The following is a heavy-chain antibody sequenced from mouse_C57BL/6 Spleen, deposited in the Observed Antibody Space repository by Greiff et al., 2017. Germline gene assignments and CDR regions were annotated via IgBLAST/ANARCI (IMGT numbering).Heavy chain of an antibody. V-gene: IGHV5-4*01. Sequence: EVQLVESGGGLVKPGGSLKLSCAASGFTFSSYAMSWVRQTPEKRLEWVATISDGGSYTYYPDNVKGRFTISRDNAKNNLYLQMSHLKSEDTAMYYCARDAPRYYGSPWFAYWGQGTLVTVSA. J-gene: IGHJ3*01. CDR1: GFTFSSYA. CDR2: ISDGGSYT. CDR3: ARDAPRYYGSPWFAY. D-gene: IGHD1-1*01.